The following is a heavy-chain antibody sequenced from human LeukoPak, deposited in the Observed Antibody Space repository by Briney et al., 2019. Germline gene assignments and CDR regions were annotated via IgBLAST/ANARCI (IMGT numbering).Heavy chain of an antibody. CDR1: DGSITNYD. Sequence: SETLSLTCTVSDGSITNYDWSWVRQPPGKGLEFIGHVHYSGTTNYNPSLRSRVTISIDTSKKHFFLKLKSVTAADTAVYYCARGAYSSGWFSFDYWGQGTLVTVSS. J-gene: IGHJ4*02. D-gene: IGHD6-19*01. V-gene: IGHV4-59*01. CDR2: VHYSGTT. CDR3: ARGAYSSGWFSFDY.